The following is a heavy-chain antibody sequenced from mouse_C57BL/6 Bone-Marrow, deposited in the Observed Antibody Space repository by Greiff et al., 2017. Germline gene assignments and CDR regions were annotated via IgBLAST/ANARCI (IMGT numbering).Heavy chain of an antibody. CDR3: ARWGTTVVARYLDY. J-gene: IGHJ2*01. V-gene: IGHV1-52*01. Sequence: QVQLQQPGAELVRPGSSVKLSCKASGYTFTSYWMHWVKQRPIQGLEWIGNIDPSDSETHYNQKFKDKATLTVDKSSSTAYMQLSSLTSEDSAVYYCARWGTTVVARYLDYWGQGTTLTVSS. CDR2: IDPSDSET. D-gene: IGHD1-1*01. CDR1: GYTFTSYW.